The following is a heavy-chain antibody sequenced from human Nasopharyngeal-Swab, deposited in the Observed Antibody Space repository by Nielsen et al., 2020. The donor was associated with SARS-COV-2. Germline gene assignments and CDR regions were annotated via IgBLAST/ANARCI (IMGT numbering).Heavy chain of an antibody. J-gene: IGHJ6*02. Sequence: GGSLRLSCAASGFTVSSNYMSWVRQTPGKGLEWVSYISSSSSYTNYADSVKGRFTISRDNAKNSLYLQMNSLRAEDTAVYYCARGPHSSRGYYGMDVWGQGTTVTVSS. D-gene: IGHD6-13*01. V-gene: IGHV3-11*05. CDR1: GFTVSSNY. CDR2: ISSSSSYT. CDR3: ARGPHSSRGYYGMDV.